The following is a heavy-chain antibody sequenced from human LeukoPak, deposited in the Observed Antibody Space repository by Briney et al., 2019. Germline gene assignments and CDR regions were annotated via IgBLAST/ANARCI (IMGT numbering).Heavy chain of an antibody. J-gene: IGHJ6*03. D-gene: IGHD2-2*01. Sequence: GRSLRLSCAASGFTFSSYGMHWVRQAPGKGLEWVAVIWYDGSNKYYADSVKGRFTISRDNSKNTLYLQMNSLRAEDTAVYYCAKSGVVPAAIGQNYYYYMDVWGKGTTVTVSS. V-gene: IGHV3-33*06. CDR2: IWYDGSNK. CDR3: AKSGVVPAAIGQNYYYYMDV. CDR1: GFTFSSYG.